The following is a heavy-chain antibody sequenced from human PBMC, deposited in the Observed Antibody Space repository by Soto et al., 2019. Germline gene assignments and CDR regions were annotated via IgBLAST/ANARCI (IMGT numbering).Heavy chain of an antibody. CDR1: GGSISSSSYY. CDR3: ARHVGGYYYYMDV. V-gene: IGHV4-39*01. CDR2: IYYSGNT. D-gene: IGHD2-15*01. J-gene: IGHJ6*03. Sequence: SKTLSLTCTVSGGSISSSSYYWGWIRQPPGKGLEWIGSIYYSGNTYYNPSLKSRVTISVETSKNQFSLKLSSVTAADTAVYYCARHVGGYYYYMDVWGKGTTVTVSS.